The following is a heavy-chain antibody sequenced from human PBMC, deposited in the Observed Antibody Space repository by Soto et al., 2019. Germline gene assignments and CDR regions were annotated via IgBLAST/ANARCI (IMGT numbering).Heavy chain of an antibody. CDR2: IIPIFGTA. CDR1: GGTFSSYA. V-gene: IGHV1-69*13. Sequence: GASVKVSCKASGGTFSSYAISWVRQAPGQGLEWMGGIIPIFGTANYAQKFQGRVTITADESTSTAYMELSSLRSEDTAVYYCARRVGYSYDNTFDYWGQGTLVTVSS. D-gene: IGHD5-18*01. J-gene: IGHJ4*02. CDR3: ARRVGYSYDNTFDY.